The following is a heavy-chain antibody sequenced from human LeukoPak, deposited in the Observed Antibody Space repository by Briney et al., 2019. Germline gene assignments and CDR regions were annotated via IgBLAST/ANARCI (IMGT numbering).Heavy chain of an antibody. CDR2: INPNSGGT. D-gene: IGHD3-10*01. J-gene: IGHJ5*02. Sequence: ASVKVSCKASGYTFTGYYMHWVRQAPGQGLEWVGWINPNSGGTNYAQKFQGRVTMTRDTSISTAYMELSRLRSDDTAVYYCARDFGWFGELTDWFDPWGQGTLVTVSS. CDR1: GYTFTGYY. CDR3: ARDFGWFGELTDWFDP. V-gene: IGHV1-2*02.